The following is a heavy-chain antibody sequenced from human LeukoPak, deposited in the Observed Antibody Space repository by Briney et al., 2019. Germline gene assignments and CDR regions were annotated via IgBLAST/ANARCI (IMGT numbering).Heavy chain of an antibody. CDR3: ARDPYSSGWYGNENYYWFDP. D-gene: IGHD6-19*01. J-gene: IGHJ5*02. CDR1: GFTLSSYW. Sequence: PGGSLRLSCAASGFTLSSYWMSWVRLAPGKGLEWVANIKQDGSEKYYVDSVKGRFTISRDNAKNSQYLQMNRLRAEDTAVYYCARDPYSSGWYGNENYYWFDPWGQGTLVTVSS. CDR2: IKQDGSEK. V-gene: IGHV3-7*01.